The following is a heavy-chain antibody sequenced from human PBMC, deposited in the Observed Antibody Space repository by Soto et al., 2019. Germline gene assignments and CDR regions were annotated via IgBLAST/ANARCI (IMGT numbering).Heavy chain of an antibody. V-gene: IGHV1-69*06. J-gene: IGHJ2*01. Sequence: QVQLVQSGAEVKKPGSSVKVSCKPSGGSFSSHAVSWVRQAPGQGLEWVGGIVPIFGTKNYAEKFQGRVTITADKSTSTFYMDLSSLKSEDTAVYFCARDRRDQTIFGMVGYFDLWGRGTLVSVSS. CDR2: IVPIFGTK. CDR3: ARDRRDQTIFGMVGYFDL. D-gene: IGHD3-3*01. CDR1: GGSFSSHA.